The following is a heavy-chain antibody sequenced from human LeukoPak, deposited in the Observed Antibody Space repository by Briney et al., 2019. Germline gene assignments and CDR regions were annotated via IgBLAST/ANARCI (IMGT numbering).Heavy chain of an antibody. CDR3: ARDLPGWYETLGS. D-gene: IGHD6-19*01. V-gene: IGHV3-21*01. J-gene: IGHJ4*02. CDR1: GFTFSSYS. CDR2: ISSSSSYI. Sequence: NPGGSLRLSCAASGFTFSSYSMNWVRQAPGKGLEWVSSISSSSSYIYYADSVKGRFTISRDNAKNSLYLQMNSLRAEDTAVYYCARDLPGWYETLGSWGQGTLVTVSS.